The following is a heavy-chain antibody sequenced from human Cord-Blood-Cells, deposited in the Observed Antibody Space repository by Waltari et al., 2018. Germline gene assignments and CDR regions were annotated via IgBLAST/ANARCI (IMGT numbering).Heavy chain of an antibody. CDR1: GYTFTSYA. V-gene: IGHV1-3*01. D-gene: IGHD5-12*01. J-gene: IGHJ3*02. Sequence: QVQLVQSGAEVKKPGASVKVSCKASGYTFTSYAMHWVRQAPGQRLEWMGWINAGNGNTKYSPKFQGRVTITRDTSASTAYMELSSLRSEDTAVYYCARGPSRRKDGYNYAFDIWGQGTMVTVSS. CDR2: INAGNGNT. CDR3: ARGPSRRKDGYNYAFDI.